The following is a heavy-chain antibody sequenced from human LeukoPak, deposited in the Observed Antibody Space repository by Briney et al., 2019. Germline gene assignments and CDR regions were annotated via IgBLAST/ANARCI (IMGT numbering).Heavy chain of an antibody. V-gene: IGHV1-2*02. CDR2: INPNSGGT. Sequence: ASVTVSCTASGYTFTVYYMHWVRQAPGQGLEWMGWINPNSGGTNYAQKFQGRVTMTRDTSISTAYMELSRLRSDDTAVYYCARVSSSWYQDWYFDLWGRGTLVTVSS. J-gene: IGHJ2*01. CDR3: ARVSSSWYQDWYFDL. CDR1: GYTFTVYY. D-gene: IGHD6-13*01.